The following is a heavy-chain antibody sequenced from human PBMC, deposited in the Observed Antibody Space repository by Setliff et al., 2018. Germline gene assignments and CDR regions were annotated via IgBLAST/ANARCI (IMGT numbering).Heavy chain of an antibody. J-gene: IGHJ4*02. CDR3: ATRLGDF. V-gene: IGHV3-15*01. Sequence: GGSLRLSCAASGFTFSNYYMTWIRQAPGKGLEWVGRIKSKADGGTADFAAPVKGRFTISRDDSKNTMSLQMNSLKTEDTAVYFCATRLGDFWGQGTLVTVSS. CDR1: GFTFSNYY. CDR2: IKSKADGGTA.